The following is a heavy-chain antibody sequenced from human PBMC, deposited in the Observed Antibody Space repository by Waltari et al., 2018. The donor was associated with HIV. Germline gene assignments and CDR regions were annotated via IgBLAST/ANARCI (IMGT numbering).Heavy chain of an antibody. CDR1: GGSISSSNW. Sequence: QVQLQESGPGLVKPSGTLSLTCAVSGGSISSSNWWSWVRQPPGKGLEWIGEIYHSGSTNYNTSRKSRVTISVDKSKNQFSLKLSSVTAADTAVYYCARKLGYCRGGSCYRGFDPWGQGTLVTVSS. D-gene: IGHD2-15*01. CDR3: ARKLGYCRGGSCYRGFDP. J-gene: IGHJ5*02. CDR2: IYHSGST. V-gene: IGHV4-4*02.